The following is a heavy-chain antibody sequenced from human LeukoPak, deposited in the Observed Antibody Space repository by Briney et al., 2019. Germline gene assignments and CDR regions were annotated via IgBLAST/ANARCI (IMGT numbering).Heavy chain of an antibody. CDR3: ARQVTTVTVFDY. CDR1: GYTFTGYY. Sequence: ASVKVSCKASGYTFTGYYMHWVRQAPGQGLEWMGRINPNSGGTNYAQKFQGRVTVTRDTSISTAYMELSRLRSDDTAVYYCARQVTTVTVFDYWGQGTLVTVSS. J-gene: IGHJ4*02. CDR2: INPNSGGT. V-gene: IGHV1-2*06. D-gene: IGHD4-17*01.